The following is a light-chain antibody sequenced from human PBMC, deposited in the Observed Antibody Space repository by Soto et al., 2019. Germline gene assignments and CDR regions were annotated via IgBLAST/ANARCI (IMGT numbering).Light chain of an antibody. Sequence: DIQMTQSPSSLSASVGDRVTITCRARQTINTYLNWYQQTPGTAPKLLIYDASSLQSGVPSRFSGSGSGTEFTLTISSLQPDDFATYYCQQYNSYLWTFGQGTKVDI. CDR1: QTINTY. CDR3: QQYNSYLWT. V-gene: IGKV1-5*01. CDR2: DAS. J-gene: IGKJ1*01.